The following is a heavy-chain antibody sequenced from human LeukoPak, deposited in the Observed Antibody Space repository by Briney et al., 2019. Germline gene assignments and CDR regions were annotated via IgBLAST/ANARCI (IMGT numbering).Heavy chain of an antibody. Sequence: GGSLRLSCAASGFTFSDYYMSWIRQAPGKGLEWVSYISSSGSTIYYADSVKGRFTISRDNAKNSLYLQMNSLRAEDTAVYYCAKDLVATAESEYFQHWGQGTLVTVSS. V-gene: IGHV3-11*01. CDR2: ISSSGSTI. J-gene: IGHJ1*01. CDR3: AKDLVATAESEYFQH. D-gene: IGHD5-12*01. CDR1: GFTFSDYY.